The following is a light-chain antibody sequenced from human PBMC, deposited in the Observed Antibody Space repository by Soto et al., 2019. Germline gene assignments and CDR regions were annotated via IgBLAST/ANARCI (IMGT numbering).Light chain of an antibody. CDR2: GAS. J-gene: IGKJ1*01. V-gene: IGKV3-15*01. Sequence: EIVMTQSPATLSVSPGERATLSCRASQSVSTNLVWYQQKPGQAPRLLIYGASTRATGFPARFSGSRSGTDFTLTISSLQSEDFAVYYCQQYDNWPRPFGQGTKV. CDR3: QQYDNWPRP. CDR1: QSVSTN.